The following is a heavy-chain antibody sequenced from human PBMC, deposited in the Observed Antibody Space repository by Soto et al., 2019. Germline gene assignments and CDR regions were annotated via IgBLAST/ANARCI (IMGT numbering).Heavy chain of an antibody. CDR2: IKADGSEK. CDR1: GFTFSNHW. Sequence: PGGSLRLSCAGSGFTFSNHWMNWVRQAPGKGLEWVANIKADGSEKYYVDSVKGRFTISRDNAKNSLYLQMNSLRAEDTAVYYCARASGVDSWGQGTLVTSPQ. J-gene: IGHJ5*01. V-gene: IGHV3-7*03. CDR3: ARASGVDS. D-gene: IGHD3-10*01.